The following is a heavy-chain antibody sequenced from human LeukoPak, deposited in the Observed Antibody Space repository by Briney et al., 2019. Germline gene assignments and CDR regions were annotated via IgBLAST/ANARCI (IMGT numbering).Heavy chain of an antibody. CDR3: ARAPGAAID. J-gene: IGHJ4*02. Sequence: SETLSLTCAVYGGSFSGYYWSWIRQPPGKGLEWIGEINHSGSTNYNPSLKSRVSISVDTSENQFSLKLNSVTAADTAVYYCARAPGAAIDWGQGTLVTVSS. D-gene: IGHD2-2*01. V-gene: IGHV4-34*01. CDR1: GGSFSGYY. CDR2: INHSGST.